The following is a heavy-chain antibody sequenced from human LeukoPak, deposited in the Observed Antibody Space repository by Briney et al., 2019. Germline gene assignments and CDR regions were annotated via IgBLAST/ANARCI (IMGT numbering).Heavy chain of an antibody. CDR1: GRSISTYY. CDR2: IYYAGTS. CDR3: ARVGRGPIDD. Sequence: SETLSLTCTLSGRSISTYYWSWMRQPPGKGLEWVGYIYYAGTSNYNTSLSSRVTISVDTSKNQFSLKLNSVTAADTAVYYCARVGRGPIDDWGQGTLVTVSS. D-gene: IGHD2-15*01. J-gene: IGHJ4*02. V-gene: IGHV4-59*01.